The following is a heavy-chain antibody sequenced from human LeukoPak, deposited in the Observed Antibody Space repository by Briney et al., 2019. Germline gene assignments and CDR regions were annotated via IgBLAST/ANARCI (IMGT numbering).Heavy chain of an antibody. V-gene: IGHV3-33*08. Sequence: GGSLRHSCAASGFTFSSYSMNWVRQAPGKGLEWVAIIWSDGTNEKYANSVKGRFTISRDNFENTVYLQMNSLRAEDTAVYYCARASGTGSYILDYWGQGTLLTVSP. D-gene: IGHD1-26*01. CDR1: GFTFSSYS. CDR3: ARASGTGSYILDY. CDR2: IWSDGTNE. J-gene: IGHJ4*02.